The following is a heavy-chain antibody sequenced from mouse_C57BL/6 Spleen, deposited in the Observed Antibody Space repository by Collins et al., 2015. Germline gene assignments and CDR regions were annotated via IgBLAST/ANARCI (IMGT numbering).Heavy chain of an antibody. CDR2: INPNNGGT. Sequence: EVQLQQPGPELVKPGASVKISCKASGYTFTDYYMNWVKQSHGKSLEWIGDINPNNGGTSYNQKFKGKATLTVDKSSSTAYMELRSLTSEDSAVYYCARIPYYDYPYYYTMDYWGQGTSVTVSS. CDR3: ARIPYYDYPYYYTMDY. CDR1: GYTFTDYY. J-gene: IGHJ4*01. V-gene: IGHV1-26*01. D-gene: IGHD2-4*01.